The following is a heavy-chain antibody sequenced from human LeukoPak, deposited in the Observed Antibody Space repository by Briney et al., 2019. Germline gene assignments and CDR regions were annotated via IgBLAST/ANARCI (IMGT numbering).Heavy chain of an antibody. CDR2: IYYSGST. Sequence: SESLSLTCTVSGGSISSSSYYWGWLRQPPGKGLEWIGSIYYSGSTYYNSSLKSRVTISVDTSKNQFSLKLSSVTAADTAVYYCAREGGARANYYYYYYMDVWGKGTTVTVSS. CDR3: AREGGARANYYYYYYMDV. CDR1: GGSISSSSYY. J-gene: IGHJ6*03. V-gene: IGHV4-39*07. D-gene: IGHD1-26*01.